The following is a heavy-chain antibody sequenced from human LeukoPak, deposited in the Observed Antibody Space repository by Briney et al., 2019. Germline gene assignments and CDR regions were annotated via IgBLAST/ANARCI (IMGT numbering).Heavy chain of an antibody. CDR3: ARDHGSGDFDY. D-gene: IGHD3-10*01. CDR2: INAGNGNT. J-gene: IGHJ4*02. CDR1: GYTFTSYA. V-gene: IGHV1-3*01. Sequence: ASVKVSCKASGYTFTSYAMHWVRQAPGQRREWMGWINAGNGNTKYSQKFQGRVTITRDTSASTAYMELSSLRSEDTAVYYCARDHGSGDFDYWGQGTLVTVSS.